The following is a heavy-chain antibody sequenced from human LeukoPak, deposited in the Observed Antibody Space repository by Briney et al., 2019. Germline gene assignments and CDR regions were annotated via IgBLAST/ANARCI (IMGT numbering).Heavy chain of an antibody. V-gene: IGHV4-4*07. CDR3: ARDRGSYCGGDCYDY. Sequence: SETLSLTCTVSGGSISSYYWSWIRQPAGKGLEWIGRIYTSGSTNYNPSLKSRVTMSVDTSKNQFSLKLSSATAADTAVYYCARDRGSYCGGDCYDYWGQGTLVTVSS. J-gene: IGHJ4*02. CDR2: IYTSGST. D-gene: IGHD2-21*01. CDR1: GGSISSYY.